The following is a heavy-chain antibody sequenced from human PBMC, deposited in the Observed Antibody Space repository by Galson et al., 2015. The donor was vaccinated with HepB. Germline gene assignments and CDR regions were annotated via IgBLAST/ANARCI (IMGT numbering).Heavy chain of an antibody. D-gene: IGHD3-22*01. CDR1: GFTFNIYA. J-gene: IGHJ5*02. Sequence: SLRLSCAASGFTFNIYAFHWVRQAPGKGLEWVAVISYDGNNKFYADSVKGRFTISRDNSKNTLYLHMISLRDDDTAVYYCARGIVVRTGFFDPWGQGTLVTVSS. CDR3: ARGIVVRTGFFDP. V-gene: IGHV3-30-3*01. CDR2: ISYDGNNK.